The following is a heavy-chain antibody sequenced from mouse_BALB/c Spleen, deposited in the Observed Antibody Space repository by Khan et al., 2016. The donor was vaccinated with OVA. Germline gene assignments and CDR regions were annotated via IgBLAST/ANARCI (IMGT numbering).Heavy chain of an antibody. Sequence: VQLKESGPGLVKPSQSLSLTCTVTGYSITSDYAWNWIRQFPGNKLEWMGYISYSGSTSYNPSLKSRISITRDTSKNQFFLQLNSVTTEDTATDYCARGVRLTYWGQGTLVTVSA. J-gene: IGHJ3*01. V-gene: IGHV3-2*02. CDR1: GYSITSDYA. CDR3: ARGVRLTY. D-gene: IGHD1-2*01. CDR2: ISYSGST.